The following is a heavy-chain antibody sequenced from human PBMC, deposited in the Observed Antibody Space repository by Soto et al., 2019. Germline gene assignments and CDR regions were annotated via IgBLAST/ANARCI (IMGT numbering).Heavy chain of an antibody. D-gene: IGHD3-22*01. J-gene: IGHJ4*02. CDR1: GFKFDDYA. Sequence: GGSLSLSYASSGFKFDDYAMSWVRQAPGRGLEWVGYIRSRSYAGTTDYAASVEGRFIISRDDTRSIAYLQMHGLRIADTAVYYCSRHLFHDNSAQPVDYWGQGTLVTVSS. V-gene: IGHV3-49*04. CDR2: IRSRSYAGTT. CDR3: SRHLFHDNSAQPVDY.